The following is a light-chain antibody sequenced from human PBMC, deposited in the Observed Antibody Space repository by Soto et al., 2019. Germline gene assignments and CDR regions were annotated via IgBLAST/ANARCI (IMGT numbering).Light chain of an antibody. J-gene: IGKJ4*01. CDR1: QGISSY. CDR3: QPLNSYPLT. CDR2: AAS. Sequence: DIQLTQSPSFLSASVGDRVTITCRASQGISSYLAWYQQKPGKAPKLLIYAASTLQSGVPSRFSGSGSGTDFTLTISSLQPEAFATYYCQPLNSYPLTFGGGTKVEIK. V-gene: IGKV1-9*01.